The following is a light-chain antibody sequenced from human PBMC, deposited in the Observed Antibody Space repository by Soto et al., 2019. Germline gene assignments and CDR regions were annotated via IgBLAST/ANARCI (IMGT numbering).Light chain of an antibody. CDR1: QGIKNW. CDR3: QQYNSYLLT. J-gene: IGKJ4*01. Sequence: DIQMTQSPSYLSASVGDRVTIXXRASQGIKNWLAWYQQKPGKAPNVXIYTGSSLQSGVPSRFSGSGSGTEFTLTISSLQPDDFATYYCQQYNSYLLTFGGGTKVDI. CDR2: TGS. V-gene: IGKV1D-16*01.